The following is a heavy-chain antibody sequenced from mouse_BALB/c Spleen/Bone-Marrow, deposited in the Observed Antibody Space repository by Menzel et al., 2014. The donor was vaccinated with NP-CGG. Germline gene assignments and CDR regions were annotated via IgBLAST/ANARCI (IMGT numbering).Heavy chain of an antibody. J-gene: IGHJ2*01. Sequence: QVQLQQPGAELVKPGAPVKLSCKASGYTFTSYWMNWVKQRPGRGLERIGRIDPSDSETHYNQKFKDKATLTVDKSSSTAYIQLSSLTSEDSAVYYCARNWVYFDYWGQGTTLTVSS. CDR3: ARNWVYFDY. CDR1: GYTFTSYW. D-gene: IGHD4-1*01. V-gene: IGHV1-69*02. CDR2: IDPSDSET.